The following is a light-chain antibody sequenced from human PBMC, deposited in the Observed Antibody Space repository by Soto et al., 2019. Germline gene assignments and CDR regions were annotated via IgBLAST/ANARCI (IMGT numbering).Light chain of an antibody. Sequence: EIVLTQSSGTLSFSPGEIATLSFSSIHSVSSSDLAWYQQKAGQALRLLIYGASSRATGIPDRFSGIGSGTDFTLTISRPEPEDFAVYYCQQYGSSPETFGQGTKG. J-gene: IGKJ1*01. CDR3: QQYGSSPET. CDR2: GAS. CDR1: HSVSSSD. V-gene: IGKV3-20*01.